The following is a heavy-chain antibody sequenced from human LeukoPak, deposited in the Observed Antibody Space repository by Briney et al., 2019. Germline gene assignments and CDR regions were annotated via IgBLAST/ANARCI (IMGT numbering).Heavy chain of an antibody. V-gene: IGHV3-15*01. CDR2: IKSKTDGGTT. Sequence: GGSLRLSCAASGFTFSNAWMSWVRQAPGKGLEWVGRIKSKTDGGTTDYAAPVKGRFTISRDDSKNTLYLQMNSLKTEDTAVYYCIVESGYDYFDYWGQGTLVTVSS. CDR1: GFTFSNAW. D-gene: IGHD5-12*01. CDR3: IVESGYDYFDY. J-gene: IGHJ4*02.